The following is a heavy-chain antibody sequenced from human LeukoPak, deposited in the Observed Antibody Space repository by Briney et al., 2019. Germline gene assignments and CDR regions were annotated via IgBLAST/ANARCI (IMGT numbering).Heavy chain of an antibody. CDR1: GYTFTDYY. CDR3: ASGSYARDAFDI. CDR2: INPNSGGT. D-gene: IGHD1-26*01. V-gene: IGHV1-2*02. J-gene: IGHJ3*02. Sequence: ASVKVPCKASGYTFTDYYMHWVRQAPGQGLEWMGWINPNSGGTNYAQKFQGRVTMTRDTSISTAYMELSRLRSDDTAVYYCASGSYARDAFDIWGQGTMVTVSS.